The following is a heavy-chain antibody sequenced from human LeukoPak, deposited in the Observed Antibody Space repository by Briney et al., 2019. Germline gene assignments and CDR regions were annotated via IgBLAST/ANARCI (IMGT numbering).Heavy chain of an antibody. D-gene: IGHD4-17*01. CDR2: IKQDGSAK. J-gene: IGHJ4*02. V-gene: IGHV3-7*01. Sequence: PGGSLRLSCAASGFTFRNYWMSWVRQAPGKGLEWVANIKQDGSAKYCVDSLKGRFTISRDNAKNSLYLQMNSLRVDDTDRYYCARLGTTVTDAMDYWGQGTLVTVSS. CDR1: GFTFRNYW. CDR3: ARLGTTVTDAMDY.